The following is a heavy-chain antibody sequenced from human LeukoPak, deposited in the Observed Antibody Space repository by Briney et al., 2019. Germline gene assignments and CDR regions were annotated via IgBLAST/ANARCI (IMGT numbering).Heavy chain of an antibody. V-gene: IGHV1-18*01. CDR3: ARLLSTALDFDY. J-gene: IGHJ4*02. D-gene: IGHD2-2*01. Sequence: ASVKVSCKASGYTSTSYGISWVRQAPGQGLEWMGWISAYNGNTNYAQKLQGRVTMTTDTSTSTAYMELRSLRSDDTAVYYCARLLSTALDFDYWGQGTLVTVSS. CDR2: ISAYNGNT. CDR1: GYTSTSYG.